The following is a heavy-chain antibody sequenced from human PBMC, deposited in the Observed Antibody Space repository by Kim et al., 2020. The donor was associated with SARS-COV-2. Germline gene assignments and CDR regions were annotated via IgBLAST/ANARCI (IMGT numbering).Heavy chain of an antibody. Sequence: DSVKGRFTSSGHNSKNTLDLQMNSLRAEDTAVYYCARRAFYGSGKYGMDVWGQGATVTVSS. D-gene: IGHD3-10*01. J-gene: IGHJ6*02. V-gene: IGHV3-53*04. CDR3: ARRAFYGSGKYGMDV.